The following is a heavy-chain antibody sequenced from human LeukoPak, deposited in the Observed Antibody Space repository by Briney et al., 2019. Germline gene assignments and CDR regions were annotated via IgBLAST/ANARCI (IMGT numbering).Heavy chain of an antibody. J-gene: IGHJ5*02. CDR2: INPSGGST. CDR3: ARGVTMVRGVFGWFDP. D-gene: IGHD3-10*01. CDR1: GYTFTSYY. V-gene: IGHV1-46*01. Sequence: ASVKVSCKASGYTFTSYYMHWVRQAPGQGLGWMGIINPSGGSTSYAQKFQGRVTMTRDTSTSTVCMELSSLRSEDTAVYYCARGVTMVRGVFGWFDPWGQGTLVTVSS.